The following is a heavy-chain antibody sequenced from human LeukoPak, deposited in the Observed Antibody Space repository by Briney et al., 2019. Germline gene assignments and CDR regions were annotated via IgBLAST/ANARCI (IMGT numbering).Heavy chain of an antibody. D-gene: IGHD3-22*01. CDR3: AKESVTYYYDNSGYYADY. CDR2: IYSGGST. Sequence: GGSLRLSCAASGFTVSSNYMSWVRQAPGKGLEWVSVIYSGGSTYYADSVKGRFTISRDNSKNTLYLQMNSLRAEDTAAYYCAKESVTYYYDNSGYYADYWGQGTLVTVSS. V-gene: IGHV3-53*01. J-gene: IGHJ4*02. CDR1: GFTVSSNY.